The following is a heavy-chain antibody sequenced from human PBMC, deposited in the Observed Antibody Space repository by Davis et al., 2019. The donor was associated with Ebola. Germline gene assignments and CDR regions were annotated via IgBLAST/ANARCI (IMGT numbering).Heavy chain of an antibody. D-gene: IGHD4-11*01. CDR2: IYYSGST. V-gene: IGHV4-28*03. Sequence: PSETLSLTCAVSGYSISSSNWWGWIRQPPGKGLEWIGYIYYSGSTYYNPSLKSRVTMSVDTSKNQFSLKLSSVTAVDTAVYYCARVTATVTTWGLDYYFDYWGQGTLVTVSS. CDR3: ARVTATVTTWGLDYYFDY. CDR1: GYSISSSNW. J-gene: IGHJ4*02.